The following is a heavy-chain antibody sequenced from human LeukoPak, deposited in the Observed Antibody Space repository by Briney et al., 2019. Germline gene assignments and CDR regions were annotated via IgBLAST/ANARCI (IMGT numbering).Heavy chain of an antibody. CDR2: IYSGGST. J-gene: IGHJ6*02. CDR3: ARETSAYYYGMDV. Sequence: QTGGSLRLSCAASGFTFSSNYMSWVRQAPGKGLEWVSVIYSGGSTYYADSVKGRFTISRDNSKNTLYLQMNSLRAEDTAVYYCARETSAYYYGMDVWGQGTTVTVSS. V-gene: IGHV3-53*01. CDR1: GFTFSSNY.